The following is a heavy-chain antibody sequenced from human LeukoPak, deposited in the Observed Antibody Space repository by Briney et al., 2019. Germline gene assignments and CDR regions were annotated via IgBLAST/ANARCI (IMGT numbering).Heavy chain of an antibody. CDR2: ISSGGTTI. CDR1: GFTFSNYA. J-gene: IGHJ4*01. D-gene: IGHD6-13*01. CDR3: ARSGSSWYYFDY. V-gene: IGHV3-48*03. Sequence: GGSLRLSCAASGFTFSNYALNCVPQAPGKGLEGVSYISSGGTTIYYADSVKGRFTFSRDNAKNSLYLQTNSLRAEDTAVYYCARSGSSWYYFDYWGQGTLVTVSS.